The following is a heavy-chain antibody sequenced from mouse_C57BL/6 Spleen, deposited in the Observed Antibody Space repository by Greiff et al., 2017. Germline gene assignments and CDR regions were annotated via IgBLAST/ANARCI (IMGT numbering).Heavy chain of an antibody. CDR1: GYTFTSYW. V-gene: IGHV1-52*01. J-gene: IGHJ3*01. Sequence: QVQLKQPGAELVRPGSSVKLSCKASGYTFTSYWMHWVKQRPIQGLEWIGNIDPSDSETHYNQKFKDKATLTVDKSSSTAYMQLSSLTSEDSAVYYCARSGIYYDYDAPLGFAYWGQGTLVTVSA. CDR3: ARSGIYYDYDAPLGFAY. D-gene: IGHD2-4*01. CDR2: IDPSDSET.